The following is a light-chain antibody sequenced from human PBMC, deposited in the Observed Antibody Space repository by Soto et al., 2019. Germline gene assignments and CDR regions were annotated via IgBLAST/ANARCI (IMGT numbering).Light chain of an antibody. CDR1: QSVSSN. CDR3: QQYNNWPL. V-gene: IGKV3-15*01. CDR2: GAS. J-gene: IGKJ1*01. Sequence: EIVMTQSPATLSVSPGERATLSCRASQSVSSNLAWYQQKPGQAPRLLIYGASTRATGIPARFSGSGSGTEFTLTISSLQSEAFAVYYCQQYNNWPLFGQGTKVDIK.